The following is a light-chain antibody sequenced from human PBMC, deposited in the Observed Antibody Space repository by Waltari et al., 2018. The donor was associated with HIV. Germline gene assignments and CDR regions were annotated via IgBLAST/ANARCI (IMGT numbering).Light chain of an antibody. CDR1: QSVLYSSNNKNY. V-gene: IGKV4-1*01. CDR2: WAF. Sequence: DIVMTHSPDSLAVSLGARATINCKSSQSVLYSSNNKNYLAWYQQKPGQPPKLLISWAFTRESGVPDRFSGSGSGTDFTLTISSLQAEDVAVYYCQQYYSTLTFGGGTKVEIK. CDR3: QQYYSTLT. J-gene: IGKJ4*01.